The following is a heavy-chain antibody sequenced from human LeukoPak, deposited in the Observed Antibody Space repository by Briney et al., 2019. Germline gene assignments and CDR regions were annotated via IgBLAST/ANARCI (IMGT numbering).Heavy chain of an antibody. Sequence: SETLSLTCAVYGGSFSGYYWSWIRQPPGKGLEWIGEINHSGSTNYNPSLKSRVTISVDTSKNQFSLKLSSVTAAGTAVYYCARGEFYYDNSGRGFDLWGRGTLVTVSS. J-gene: IGHJ2*01. CDR2: INHSGST. CDR3: ARGEFYYDNSGRGFDL. CDR1: GGSFSGYY. D-gene: IGHD3-22*01. V-gene: IGHV4-34*01.